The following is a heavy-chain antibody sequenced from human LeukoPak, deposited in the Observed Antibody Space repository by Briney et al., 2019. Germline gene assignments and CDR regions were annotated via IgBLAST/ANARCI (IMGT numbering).Heavy chain of an antibody. CDR3: ARLKARDAFDI. CDR1: DGSFSSYS. CDR2: IYYSGST. V-gene: IGHV4-59*08. Sequence: PSETLSLTCTVSDGSFSSYSWNWIRQPPGRGLEWIGYIYYSGSTIYNPSLRSRVTISIDTSKNQFSLKLTSVTAADTAVYYCARLKARDAFDIWGQRTMVTVS. J-gene: IGHJ3*02.